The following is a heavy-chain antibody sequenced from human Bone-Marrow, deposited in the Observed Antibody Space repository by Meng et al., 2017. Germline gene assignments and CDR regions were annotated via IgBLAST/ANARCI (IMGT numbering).Heavy chain of an antibody. D-gene: IGHD2-21*01. J-gene: IGHJ4*02. V-gene: IGHV3-74*01. Sequence: EVQVVESGGGLVQPGGSLRLSCAASGFTVSSFWMHWVRQAPGKGLVWVSRMNEDGTTINYADSVQGRFTISRDSARNTLYLQMNTLRVEDTAVYYCARDFGGNSDYWGQGTLVTVSS. CDR3: ARDFGGNSDY. CDR1: GFTVSSFW. CDR2: MNEDGTTI.